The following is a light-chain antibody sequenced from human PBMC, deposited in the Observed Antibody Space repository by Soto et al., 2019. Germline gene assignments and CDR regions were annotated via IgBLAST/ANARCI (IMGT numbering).Light chain of an antibody. CDR1: QTISTW. V-gene: IGKV1-5*01. Sequence: DIQMTQSPSTLSASVGDRVTITCRASQTISTWVAWYQQEPGTAPKLLMYDASRLESGVPSRFSGSGSGTEFTLTISSLQPDDFATYYCQQYNSYWTFGQGTKVDIK. CDR3: QQYNSYWT. CDR2: DAS. J-gene: IGKJ1*01.